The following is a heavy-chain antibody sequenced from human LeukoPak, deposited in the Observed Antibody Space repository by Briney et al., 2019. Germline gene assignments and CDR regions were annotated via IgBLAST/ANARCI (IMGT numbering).Heavy chain of an antibody. J-gene: IGHJ4*02. D-gene: IGHD4-11*01. V-gene: IGHV4-59*01. CDR2: IYYSGST. Sequence: SETLSLTCTVSGGSFSNSYWSWFRQPPGKGLEWIGYIYYSGSTNYNPSLKSRVTISVDTSKNQFSLKLSSVTAADTAVYYCARVSGDYSGIDYWGQGTLVTVSS. CDR1: GGSFSNSY. CDR3: ARVSGDYSGIDY.